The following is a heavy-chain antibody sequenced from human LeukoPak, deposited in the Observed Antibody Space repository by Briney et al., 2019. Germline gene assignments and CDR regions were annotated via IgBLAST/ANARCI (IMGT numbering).Heavy chain of an antibody. V-gene: IGHV3-15*01. CDR3: TTADGSGSYYYYGMDV. CDR1: GFTFSNAW. Sequence: GGSLRLSCAASGFTFSNAWMSWVRQAPGKGREWVGRIKSKTDGGTTDDAAPVKGRFTSPRDDSKNTLYLQMNSLKTEDTAVYYCTTADGSGSYYYYGMDVWGQGTTVTVSS. CDR2: IKSKTDGGTT. J-gene: IGHJ6*02. D-gene: IGHD3-10*01.